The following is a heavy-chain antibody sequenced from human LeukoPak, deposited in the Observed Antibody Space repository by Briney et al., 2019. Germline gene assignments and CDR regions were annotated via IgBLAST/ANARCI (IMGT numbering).Heavy chain of an antibody. D-gene: IGHD5-12*01. J-gene: IGHJ4*02. V-gene: IGHV3-30*02. CDR3: AKDPPWIKALDY. CDR1: GLTFSSYG. Sequence: GGSLRLSCAASGLTFSSYGIHWVRQAPGKGLEWVAFIRYDGSNKYYADSVKGRFTTSRDNSKNTLYLQMNSLRAEDTAVYYCAKDPPWIKALDYWGQGTLVTVSS. CDR2: IRYDGSNK.